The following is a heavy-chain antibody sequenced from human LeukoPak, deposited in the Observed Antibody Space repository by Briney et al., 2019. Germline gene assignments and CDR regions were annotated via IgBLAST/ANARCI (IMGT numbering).Heavy chain of an antibody. Sequence: SVKVSCKASGGTFSSYAISWVRQAPGQGLEWMGGIIPIFGTANYAQKFQGRVTITADKSTSTAYMELSSLRSEDTAVYYRARESGPGYSGYDRATQIGWFDPWGQGTLVTVSS. J-gene: IGHJ5*02. D-gene: IGHD5-12*01. V-gene: IGHV1-69*06. CDR2: IIPIFGTA. CDR3: ARESGPGYSGYDRATQIGWFDP. CDR1: GGTFSSYA.